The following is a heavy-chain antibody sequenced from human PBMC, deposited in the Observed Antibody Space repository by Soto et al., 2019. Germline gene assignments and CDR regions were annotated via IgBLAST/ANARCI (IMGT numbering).Heavy chain of an antibody. V-gene: IGHV3-23*01. CDR2: TSGSGGST. CDR1: GFIFSNYA. CDR3: AKGVNSIAVAGVFDI. J-gene: IGHJ3*02. D-gene: IGHD6-19*01. Sequence: QSGGSLRLSCAASGFIFSNYAMSWVRQAPGKGLEWVSSTSGSGGSTYYEDSVKGRFTISRDNSKSTVYLQMNSLRAEDTALYYCAKGVNSIAVAGVFDIWGKGTMVTVSS.